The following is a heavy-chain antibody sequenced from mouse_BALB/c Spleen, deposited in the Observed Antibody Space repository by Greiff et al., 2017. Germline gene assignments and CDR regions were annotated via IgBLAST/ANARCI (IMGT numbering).Heavy chain of an antibody. J-gene: IGHJ4*01. Sequence: QVQLLQSGPELVKPGASVKLSCKASGYTFTDYVISWVKQRTGQGLEWIGEIYTGSGSTYYNEKFKGKATLTADKSSNTGYMQLSSLTSEDSAVYVWANKYYAMDYWGQGTSVTVSS. CDR2: IYTGSGST. CDR1: GYTFTDYV. CDR3: ANKYYAMDY. V-gene: IGHV1-81*01.